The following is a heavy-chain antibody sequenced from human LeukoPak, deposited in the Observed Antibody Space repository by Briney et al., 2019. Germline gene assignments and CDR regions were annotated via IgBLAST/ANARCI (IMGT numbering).Heavy chain of an antibody. CDR3: AREGVTYSSPLWN. CDR2: IIPIFGTA. D-gene: IGHD6-13*01. V-gene: IGHV1-69*05. Sequence: ASVKVSCKASGDTFRNSEIHWVRQAPGQGLEWMGGIIPIFGTANYAQKFQGRVTITTDESTSTAYMELSSLRSEDTAVYYCAREGVTYSSPLWNWGQGTLVTVSS. J-gene: IGHJ4*02. CDR1: GDTFRNSE.